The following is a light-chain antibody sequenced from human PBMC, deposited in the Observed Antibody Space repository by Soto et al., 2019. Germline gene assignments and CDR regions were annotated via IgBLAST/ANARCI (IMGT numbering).Light chain of an antibody. CDR2: DVS. V-gene: IGLV2-14*03. Sequence: QSVLTQPASVSGSPGQSITISCTGTSSDVGGYNCVSWYQQHPGKAPKLMIYDVSNRPSGVSNRFSGSKSGNTASLTISGLQAEDEGDYYCSSYTISSSYVVFGGGTKLTVL. CDR3: SSYTISSSYVV. J-gene: IGLJ2*01. CDR1: SSDVGGYNC.